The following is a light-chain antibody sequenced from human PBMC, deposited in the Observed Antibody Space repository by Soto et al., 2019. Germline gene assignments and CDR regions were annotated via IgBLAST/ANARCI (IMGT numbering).Light chain of an antibody. J-gene: IGLJ1*01. CDR3: GTWDSSLSAYV. CDR1: SSNIGNKY. CDR2: DNN. V-gene: IGLV1-51*01. Sequence: QSVLTQPPPVSAAPGQKVTLSCSGSSSNIGNKYVSWYQQLPETAPKLLIYDNNKRPSGIPDRFSGSKSGTSATLGITGLQTGVEADYYCGTWDSSLSAYVFGTGTKVTVL.